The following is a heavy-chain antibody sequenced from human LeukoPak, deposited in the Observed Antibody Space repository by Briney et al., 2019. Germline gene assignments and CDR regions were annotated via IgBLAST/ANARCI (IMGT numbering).Heavy chain of an antibody. D-gene: IGHD1-1*01. CDR2: IKQDGSEK. CDR1: GFTFSSYS. Sequence: PGGSLRLSCAASGFTFSSYSMNWVRQAPGKGLEWVANIKQDGSEKYYVDSVKGRFTISRDNAKNSLYLQMNSLRAEDTAVYYCARGTRTPFDYWGQGTLVTVSS. CDR3: ARGTRTPFDY. V-gene: IGHV3-7*01. J-gene: IGHJ4*02.